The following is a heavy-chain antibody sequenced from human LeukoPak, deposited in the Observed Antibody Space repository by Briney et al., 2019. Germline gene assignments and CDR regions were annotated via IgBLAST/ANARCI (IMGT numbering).Heavy chain of an antibody. Sequence: GGSLRLSCAACGFTFSSYGMHWVRQAPGKGLEWVAVISYDGSNKYYADSVKGRFTISRDNSKDTLYLQMNSLRAEDTAVYYCAIDRGVVVAATTEIAFDYWGQGTLVTVSS. V-gene: IGHV3-30*03. D-gene: IGHD2-15*01. CDR3: AIDRGVVVAATTEIAFDY. CDR1: GFTFSSYG. J-gene: IGHJ4*02. CDR2: ISYDGSNK.